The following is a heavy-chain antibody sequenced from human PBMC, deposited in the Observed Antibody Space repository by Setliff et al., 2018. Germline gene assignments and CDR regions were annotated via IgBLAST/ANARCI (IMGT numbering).Heavy chain of an antibody. CDR1: GASISSGTYY. CDR2: IYYSGST. Sequence: SETLSLTCTVSGASISSGTYYWAWIRQHPGKGLEWIGYIYYSGSTYYNPSLKSRVTISVDTSKNQFSLKLSSVTAADTAVYYCARDRVVVLAGRRGFYFDYWGQGTLVTVSS. V-gene: IGHV4-31*03. CDR3: ARDRVVVLAGRRGFYFDY. D-gene: IGHD2-15*01. J-gene: IGHJ4*02.